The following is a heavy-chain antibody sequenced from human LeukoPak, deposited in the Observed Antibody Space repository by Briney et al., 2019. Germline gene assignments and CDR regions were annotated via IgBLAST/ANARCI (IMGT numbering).Heavy chain of an antibody. CDR1: GFTFSSYA. CDR3: VKDFSGSYDY. V-gene: IGHV3-23*01. Sequence: GGSLRLSCAASGFTFSSYATSWVRQAPGKGLEWVSAISGSGANTYYANSVKGRFTISRDNSKNTLYLQMNSLRAEDTAVYYCVKDFSGSYDYWGQGTLVTVSS. J-gene: IGHJ4*02. D-gene: IGHD1-26*01. CDR2: ISGSGANT.